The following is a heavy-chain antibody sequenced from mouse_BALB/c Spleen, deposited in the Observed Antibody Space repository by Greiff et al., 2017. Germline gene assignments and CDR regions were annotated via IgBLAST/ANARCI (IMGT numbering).Heavy chain of an antibody. Sequence: VQLKESGAELVKPGASVKLSCTASGFNIKDTYMHWVKQRPEQGLEWIGRIDPANGNTKYDPKFQGKATITADTSSNTAYLQLSSLTSADTAVYYCANAPFYAMDYWGQGSSVTVSS. J-gene: IGHJ4*01. CDR2: IDPANGNT. CDR3: ANAPFYAMDY. CDR1: GFNIKDTY. V-gene: IGHV14-3*02.